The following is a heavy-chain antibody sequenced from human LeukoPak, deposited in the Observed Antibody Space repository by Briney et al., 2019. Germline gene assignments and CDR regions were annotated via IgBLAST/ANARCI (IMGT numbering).Heavy chain of an antibody. V-gene: IGHV4-4*07. Sequence: PSETLSLTCTVSGGSISSYYWSWIRQPAGKGLEWIGRIYTSGSTNYNPSLKSRVTMSVDTSKNQFSLKQSSVTAADTAVYYCARGPLLWFRELYFDYWGQGTLVTVSS. J-gene: IGHJ4*02. D-gene: IGHD3-10*01. CDR1: GGSISSYY. CDR3: ARGPLLWFRELYFDY. CDR2: IYTSGST.